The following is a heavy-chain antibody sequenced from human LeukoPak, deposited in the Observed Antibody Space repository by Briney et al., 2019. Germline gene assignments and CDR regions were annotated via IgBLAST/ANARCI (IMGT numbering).Heavy chain of an antibody. CDR1: GGSLSSYY. J-gene: IGHJ4*02. CDR2: IYYSGST. D-gene: IGHD6-19*01. Sequence: PSEALSLTCTVPGGSLSSYYWSWIRPPPGEGLECIGYIYYSGSTNYNPYLKSRATISVDTSKNQFSLKLSSVTAADTAVYYCARIYSGWYLDYWGQGTLVTVSS. V-gene: IGHV4-59*01. CDR3: ARIYSGWYLDY.